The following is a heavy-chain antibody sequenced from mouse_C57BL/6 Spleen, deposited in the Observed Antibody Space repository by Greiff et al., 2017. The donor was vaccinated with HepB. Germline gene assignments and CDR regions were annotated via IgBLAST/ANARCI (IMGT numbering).Heavy chain of an antibody. J-gene: IGHJ3*01. D-gene: IGHD2-4*01. CDR3: ARDGGLRRGFAY. Sequence: VQLRQPGTELVKPGASVKLSCKASGYTFTSYWMHWVKQRPGQGLEWIGNINPSNGGTNYNEKFKSKATLTVDKSSSTAYMQLSSLTSEDSAVYYCARDGGLRRGFAYWGQGTLVTVSA. CDR2: INPSNGGT. V-gene: IGHV1-53*01. CDR1: GYTFTSYW.